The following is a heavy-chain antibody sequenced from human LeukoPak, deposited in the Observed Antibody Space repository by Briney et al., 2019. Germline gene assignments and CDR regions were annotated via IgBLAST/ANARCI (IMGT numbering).Heavy chain of an antibody. D-gene: IGHD2/OR15-2a*01. V-gene: IGHV3-7*04. CDR1: GFTFSDYW. Sequence: GSLRLSCVASGFTFSDYWMSWVRQAPGKGLEWVAHIKHDASEKYYVDSVEGRFTISRDNAKNSLYLSMNSLRSEDTAVYYCARTTKYSFDIWGQGTMVTVSS. CDR3: ARTTKYSFDI. CDR2: IKHDASEK. J-gene: IGHJ3*02.